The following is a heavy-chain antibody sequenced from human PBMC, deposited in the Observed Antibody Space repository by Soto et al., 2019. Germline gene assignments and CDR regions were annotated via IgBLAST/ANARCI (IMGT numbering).Heavy chain of an antibody. Sequence: SVKVSCKASGGTFSSYTISWVRQAPGQGLEWMGRIIPILGIANYAQKFQGRVTITADKSTSTAYMELSSLRSEDTAVYYCARELRATVTPFDYWGQGTLVTVSS. V-gene: IGHV1-69*02. CDR2: IIPILGIA. J-gene: IGHJ4*02. CDR1: GGTFSSYT. D-gene: IGHD4-17*01. CDR3: ARELRATVTPFDY.